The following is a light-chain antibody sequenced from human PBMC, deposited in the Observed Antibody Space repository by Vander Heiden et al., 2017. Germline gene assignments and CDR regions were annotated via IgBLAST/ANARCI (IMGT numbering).Light chain of an antibody. CDR3: QQYGSSSWT. J-gene: IGKJ1*01. CDR2: GAS. CDR1: PSVYASY. Sequence: EIVLTQSPGTLSLSPGERATLPCRASPSVYASYLSWYQQRPGQAPRLLIYGASSRAAGIPDRFSGSGSGTVFTLTISRLEPEDFAVYYCQQYGSSSWTFGQGTKVEAK. V-gene: IGKV3-20*01.